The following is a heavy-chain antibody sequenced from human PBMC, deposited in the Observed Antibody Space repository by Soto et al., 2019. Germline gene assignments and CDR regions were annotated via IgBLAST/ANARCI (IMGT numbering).Heavy chain of an antibody. CDR1: GGFSSSYY. D-gene: IGHD2-21*02. CDR2: VYYGGIT. V-gene: IGHV4-59*01. J-gene: IGHJ4*02. Sequence: PSETLSLTCTVSGGFSSSYYWTWIRQPPGEELEWIGFVYYGGITSYNPSLESRVTISVDTSEDQFSLKLNSVTAADTAVYYCARGRSYCGGDCYSDYFDYWGQGTPVTV. CDR3: ARGRSYCGGDCYSDYFDY.